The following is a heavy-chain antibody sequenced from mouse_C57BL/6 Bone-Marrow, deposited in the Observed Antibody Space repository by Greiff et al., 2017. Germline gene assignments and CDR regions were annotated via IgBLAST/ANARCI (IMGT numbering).Heavy chain of an antibody. V-gene: IGHV5-6*02. CDR2: ISSGGSYT. CDR3: ARGTYYSNYDAMDY. CDR1: GFTFSSYG. D-gene: IGHD2-5*01. Sequence: DVMLVESGGDLVKPGGSLKLSCAASGFTFSSYGMSWVRQTPDKRLEWVATISSGGSYTYYPDSVKGRFTISRDHAKNTLYLQMSSLKSEDTAIYYCARGTYYSNYDAMDYWGQGTSVTVSS. J-gene: IGHJ4*01.